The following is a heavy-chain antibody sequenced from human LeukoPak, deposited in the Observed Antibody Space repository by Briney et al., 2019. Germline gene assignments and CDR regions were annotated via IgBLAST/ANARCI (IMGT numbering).Heavy chain of an antibody. CDR1: GFTFSSYA. Sequence: PGGSLRLSCAASGFTFSSYAMSWVRQAPGKGLEWVSAISGSGGSTYYADSVKGRFTISRDNSKNTLYLQMNSLRAEDTAVYYCARDVNYYDSSGFFDYWGQGTLVTVSS. D-gene: IGHD3-22*01. J-gene: IGHJ4*02. CDR3: ARDVNYYDSSGFFDY. V-gene: IGHV3-23*01. CDR2: ISGSGGST.